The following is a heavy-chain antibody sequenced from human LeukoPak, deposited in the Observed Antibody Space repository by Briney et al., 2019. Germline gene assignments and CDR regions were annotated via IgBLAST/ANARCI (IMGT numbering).Heavy chain of an antibody. V-gene: IGHV1-2*02. Sequence: ASLKVSCKASGYTFTGYYMHWGRQAPGQGLEWMGWINPNSGGTNYAQKFQGRVTMTRDTSISTAYMELSRLRSDDTAVYYCARDRVGIAARHFDYWGQGTLVTVSS. D-gene: IGHD6-6*01. J-gene: IGHJ4*02. CDR2: INPNSGGT. CDR1: GYTFTGYY. CDR3: ARDRVGIAARHFDY.